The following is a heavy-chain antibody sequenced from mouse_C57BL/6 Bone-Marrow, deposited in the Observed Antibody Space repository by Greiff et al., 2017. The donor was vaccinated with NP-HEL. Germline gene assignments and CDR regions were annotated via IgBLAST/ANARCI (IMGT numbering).Heavy chain of an antibody. CDR2: IHPNSGST. CDR1: GYTFTSYW. D-gene: IGHD2-1*01. CDR3: ARNLLLWYFWFYFDY. Sequence: QVQLQQPGAELVKPGASVKLSCKASGYTFTSYWMHWVKQRPGQGLEWIGMIHPNSGSTNYNEKFKSKATLTVDKSSSTAYMQLSSLTSEDSAVYYGARNLLLWYFWFYFDYWGQGTTLTVSS. J-gene: IGHJ2*01. V-gene: IGHV1-64*01.